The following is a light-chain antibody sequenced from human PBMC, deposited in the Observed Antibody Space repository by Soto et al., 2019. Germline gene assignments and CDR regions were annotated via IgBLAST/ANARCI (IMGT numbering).Light chain of an antibody. V-gene: IGKV3-15*01. CDR3: QRYNSNFST. CDR1: QNVGNN. J-gene: IGKJ1*01. CDR2: GAS. Sequence: EIVMTQSPATLSVSPGERATLSCRASQNVGNNLVWYQQKPGQAPRLLIYGASTRAAGIPDRFCGRGSVTEFTLIISGLQSDDVSAFYCQRYNSNFSTFGQGAKLEIK.